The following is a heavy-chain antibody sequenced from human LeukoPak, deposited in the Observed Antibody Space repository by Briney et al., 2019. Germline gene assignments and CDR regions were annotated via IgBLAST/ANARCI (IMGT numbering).Heavy chain of an antibody. J-gene: IGHJ3*02. Sequence: GGSLRLSCAASGFTFSSYPMHWVRQAPGKGLEYVSAISSTGGSTYYANSVKGRFTISRDNSKNTLYLQMGSLRAEDMAVYYCARDRGDAFDSWGQGTMVTVSS. CDR2: ISSTGGST. CDR1: GFTFSSYP. D-gene: IGHD3-10*01. V-gene: IGHV3-64*01. CDR3: ARDRGDAFDS.